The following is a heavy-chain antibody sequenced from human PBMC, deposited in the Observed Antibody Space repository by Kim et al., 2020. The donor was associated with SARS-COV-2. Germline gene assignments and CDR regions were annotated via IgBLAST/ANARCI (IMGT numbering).Heavy chain of an antibody. J-gene: IGHJ2*01. CDR3: AREESYYYDSSGYWYFDL. Sequence: KGRFTISRDNAKNSLYLQMNSLRAEDTAVYYCAREESYYYDSSGYWYFDLWGRGTLVTVSS. V-gene: IGHV3-11*06. D-gene: IGHD3-22*01.